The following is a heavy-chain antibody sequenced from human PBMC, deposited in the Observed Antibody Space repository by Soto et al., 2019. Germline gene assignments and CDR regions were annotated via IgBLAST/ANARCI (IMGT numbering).Heavy chain of an antibody. V-gene: IGHV1-8*01. Sequence: ASVKVSCKASGYTFTSYDINWVRQATGQGLEWMGWMNPNSGNTGYAQKFQGRVTMTRNTSISTAYMELSSLRSEDTAVYYCARGGAAAGTDYYYYGMDVWGQGTTVTVSS. CDR1: GYTFTSYD. J-gene: IGHJ6*02. CDR3: ARGGAAAGTDYYYYGMDV. CDR2: MNPNSGNT. D-gene: IGHD6-13*01.